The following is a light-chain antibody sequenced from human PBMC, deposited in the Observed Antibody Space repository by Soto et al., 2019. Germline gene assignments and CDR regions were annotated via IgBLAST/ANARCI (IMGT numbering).Light chain of an antibody. CDR1: QSISSN. V-gene: IGKV3-15*01. CDR3: QQYNNWLKWT. J-gene: IGKJ1*01. CDR2: DAS. Sequence: EIVMTQSPATLSVSPGERATLSCRASQSISSNLAWYQQKPGQGPRLLIYDASTRATGIPARFSGSGSGTDFTLTISSLQSEDFGVYYCQQYNNWLKWTFGQGTKVEIK.